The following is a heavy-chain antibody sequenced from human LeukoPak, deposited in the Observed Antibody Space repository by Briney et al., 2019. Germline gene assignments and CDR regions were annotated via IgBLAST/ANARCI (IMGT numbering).Heavy chain of an antibody. CDR3: AHMDSSGVGRSYYFDY. Sequence: SGPTLVKPTQTLTLTCTFSELSLSTSGVGVGWIRQPPGKALEWLALIFWNDDKRYSPSLKSRLTITKDTSKNQVVLAMTNMDPVDTATYYCAHMDSSGVGRSYYFDYWGQGTLVTVSS. V-gene: IGHV2-5*01. J-gene: IGHJ4*02. CDR1: ELSLSTSGVG. D-gene: IGHD6-19*01. CDR2: IFWNDDK.